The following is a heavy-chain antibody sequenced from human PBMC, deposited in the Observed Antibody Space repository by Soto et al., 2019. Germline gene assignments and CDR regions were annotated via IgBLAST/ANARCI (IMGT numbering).Heavy chain of an antibody. Sequence: WSLRLSCAVSGFTFSDHAMTWVRQAPGKGLEWVSTSSNDGDRTFYADSVKGRFTVSRDRSNNTLYLQMNRLRTEDTAVYFCARPPLYSTGGYFDTWGQGTLVTVSS. J-gene: IGHJ4*02. D-gene: IGHD6-19*01. CDR3: ARPPLYSTGGYFDT. CDR1: GFTFSDHA. V-gene: IGHV3-23*01. CDR2: SSNDGDRT.